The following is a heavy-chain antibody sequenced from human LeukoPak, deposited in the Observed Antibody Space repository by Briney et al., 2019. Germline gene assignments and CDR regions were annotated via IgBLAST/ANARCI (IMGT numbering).Heavy chain of an antibody. CDR3: AKDPGAHDKHFDH. V-gene: IGHV3-30*02. CDR1: GFTFSSFA. CDR2: IRYDGSNK. D-gene: IGHD3-10*01. J-gene: IGHJ4*02. Sequence: GGSLRLSCAASGFTFSSFAMHWVRQAPGKGLEWVAYIRYDGSNKSYADSVKGRFTISRDSSKNTLYLQMDSLRAEDTAVYYCAKDPGAHDKHFDHWGQGTLVTVSS.